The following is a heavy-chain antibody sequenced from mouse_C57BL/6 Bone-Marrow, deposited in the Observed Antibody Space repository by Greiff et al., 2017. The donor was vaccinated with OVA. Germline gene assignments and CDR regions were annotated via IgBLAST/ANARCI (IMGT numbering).Heavy chain of an antibody. CDR2: IDPENGDT. D-gene: IGHD2-12*01. CDR3: TRCYDEDY. J-gene: IGHJ2*01. V-gene: IGHV14-4*01. CDR1: GFNIKDDY. Sequence: EVQLQQSGAELVRPGASVKLSCTASGFNIKDDYMHWVKQRPEQGLEWIGWIDPENGDTEYASKFQGKATITADTSSNTAYLQLSSLTSEDTAVYYCTRCYDEDYWGQGTTLTVSS.